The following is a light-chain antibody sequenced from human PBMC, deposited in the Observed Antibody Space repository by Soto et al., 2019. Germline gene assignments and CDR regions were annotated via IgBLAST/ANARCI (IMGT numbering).Light chain of an antibody. Sequence: IMLKQSPGTLSLSTGERATPSCRASQSISSTYLTWYHQKPGQAPRLLIYDASRRATGIPDRFSGSGSGTDFSLTISRLEPEDFAVYYCQHYDSARWTFGLGA. CDR3: QHYDSARWT. CDR1: QSISSTY. J-gene: IGKJ1*01. CDR2: DAS. V-gene: IGKV3-20*01.